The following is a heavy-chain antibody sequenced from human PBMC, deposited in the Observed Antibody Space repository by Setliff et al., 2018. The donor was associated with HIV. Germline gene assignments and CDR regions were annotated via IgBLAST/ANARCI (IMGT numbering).Heavy chain of an antibody. Sequence: ASVKVSCKTSGYTLTASYLHWVRQAPGQGLQWMGWMHPNSGATKYAQKFRDRVTLTGDTSISTASMELSSLKSDDPAMYYCATSTSRFFWNGFYQGGFGSRNSHSFENWGQGTLVTVSS. CDR2: MHPNSGAT. CDR1: GYTLTASY. D-gene: IGHD3-3*01. CDR3: ATSTSRFFWNGFYQGGFGSRNSHSFEN. J-gene: IGHJ4*02. V-gene: IGHV1-2*02.